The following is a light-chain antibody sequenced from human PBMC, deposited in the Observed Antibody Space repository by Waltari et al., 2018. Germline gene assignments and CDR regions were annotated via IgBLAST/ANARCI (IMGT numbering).Light chain of an antibody. CDR2: AAS. V-gene: IGKV1-8*01. J-gene: IGKJ3*01. CDR1: QGISSY. CDR3: QQYYSYPPT. Sequence: AIRMTQSQSSLSASTGDRVTITCRASQGISSYLAWYQQKPGKAPKLLIYAASTLQSGVPSRFSGSGSGTDFTLTISCLQSEDFATYYCQQYYSYPPTFGPGTKVDIK.